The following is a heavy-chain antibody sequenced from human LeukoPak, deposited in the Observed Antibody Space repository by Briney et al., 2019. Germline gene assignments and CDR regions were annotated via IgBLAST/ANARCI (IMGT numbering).Heavy chain of an antibody. CDR1: GYTFTGYY. Sequence: ASVKVSCKASGYTFTGYYMHWVRQAPGQGLGWMGWINPNSGGTNYAQKFQGRVTMTRDTSISTAYMELSRLRSDDTAVYYCARDHSSSWFDAFDIWGQGTMVTVSS. J-gene: IGHJ3*02. D-gene: IGHD6-13*01. V-gene: IGHV1-2*02. CDR3: ARDHSSSWFDAFDI. CDR2: INPNSGGT.